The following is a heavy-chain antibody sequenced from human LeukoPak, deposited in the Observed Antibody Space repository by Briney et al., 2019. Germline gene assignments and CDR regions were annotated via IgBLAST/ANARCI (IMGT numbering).Heavy chain of an antibody. CDR2: IYYSGST. J-gene: IGHJ4*02. CDR3: ARHGDYGDYDY. CDR1: GGSISSYY. V-gene: IGHV4-59*08. Sequence: PSETLSLTCTVSGGSISSYYWSWTRQPPGKGLEWIGYIYYSGSTNYNPSLKSRVTISVDTSKNQFSLKLSSVTAADTAVYYCARHGDYGDYDYWGQGTLVTVSS. D-gene: IGHD4-17*01.